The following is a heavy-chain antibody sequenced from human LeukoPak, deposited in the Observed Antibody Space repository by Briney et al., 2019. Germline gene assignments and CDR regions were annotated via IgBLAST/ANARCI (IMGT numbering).Heavy chain of an antibody. J-gene: IGHJ3*02. Sequence: GRPLRLSCAASGFPFDDYAMHWVRQAPGKGLEWVSGISWNSGSIGYADSVKGRFTISRDNAKNSLYLQMNSLRAEDTALYYWKVGATSDAFDIWGQGTMVTVSS. CDR1: GFPFDDYA. CDR3: KVGATSDAFDI. CDR2: ISWNSGSI. D-gene: IGHD1-26*01. V-gene: IGHV3-9*01.